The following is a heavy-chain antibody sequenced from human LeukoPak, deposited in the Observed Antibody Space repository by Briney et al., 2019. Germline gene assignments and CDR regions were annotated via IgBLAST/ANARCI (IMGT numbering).Heavy chain of an antibody. CDR3: ARASYYARDYFDY. CDR2: IYSGGST. CDR1: GFTVSSNY. J-gene: IGHJ4*02. D-gene: IGHD3-22*01. Sequence: GGSLRLSCAASGFTVSSNYMSWVRQAPGKGLEWVSVIYSGGSTYYADSVKGRFTISRDNSKNTLYLQMNSLRAEDTAVYYCARASYYARDYFDYWGQGTLVTVSS. V-gene: IGHV3-53*01.